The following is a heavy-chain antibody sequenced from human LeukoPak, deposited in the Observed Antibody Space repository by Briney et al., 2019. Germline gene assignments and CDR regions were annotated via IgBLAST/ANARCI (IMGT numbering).Heavy chain of an antibody. J-gene: IGHJ2*01. V-gene: IGHV4-39*07. CDR2: INYRGST. CDR1: GGSISSSDYL. CDR3: ARGGVRGLPHWFFDL. Sequence: PSETLSLTCTVSGGSISSSDYLWGWIRQPPGRGLEWIGSINYRGSTYYNPSLKSRVTISVDTSKNQFSLNLNSVSAADTAMYYCARGGVRGLPHWFFDLWGRGTLVTVSS. D-gene: IGHD3-10*01.